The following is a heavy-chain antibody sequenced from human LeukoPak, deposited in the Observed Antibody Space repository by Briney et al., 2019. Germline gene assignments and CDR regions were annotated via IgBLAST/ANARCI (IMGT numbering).Heavy chain of an antibody. V-gene: IGHV4-59*11. CDR3: ARVGYYDILTGYGGYFDY. Sequence: PSETLSLTCTVSGGSIRSHYWSWIRQPPGKGLQWIGYIYYSGSTNYNPSLKSRVTISVDTSKNQFSLKLSSVTAADTAVYYCARVGYYDILTGYGGYFDYWGQGTLVTVSS. J-gene: IGHJ4*02. CDR2: IYYSGST. CDR1: GGSIRSHY. D-gene: IGHD3-9*01.